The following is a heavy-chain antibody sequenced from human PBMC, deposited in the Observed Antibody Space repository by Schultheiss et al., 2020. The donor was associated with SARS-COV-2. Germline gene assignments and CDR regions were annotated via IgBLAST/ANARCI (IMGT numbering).Heavy chain of an antibody. CDR3: ARDIKQQLGDY. D-gene: IGHD6-13*01. V-gene: IGHV3-11*06. CDR2: ISSSSSYI. Sequence: GGSLRLSCAASGFTFSDYYMTWIRQAPGKGLEWVSSISSSSSYIYYADSVKGRFTISRDNAKNSLYLQMNSLRAEDTAVYYCARDIKQQLGDYWGQGTLVTVSS. CDR1: GFTFSDYY. J-gene: IGHJ4*02.